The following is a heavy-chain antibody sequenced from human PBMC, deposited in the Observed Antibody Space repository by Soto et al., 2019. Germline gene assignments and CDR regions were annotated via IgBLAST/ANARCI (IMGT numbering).Heavy chain of an antibody. J-gene: IGHJ3*02. CDR1: GYTFTSYG. CDR3: ALFRGGEWLSPDAFDI. V-gene: IGHV1-18*04. CDR2: ISAYNGNT. Sequence: QVQLVQSGAEVKKPGASVKVSCKASGYTFTSYGISWVRQAPGQGLEWMGWISAYNGNTNYAQKLQGRVTMTTDTSTSIAYMELRSLRSDDTAVYYCALFRGGEWLSPDAFDIWGQGTMVTVSS. D-gene: IGHD3-3*01.